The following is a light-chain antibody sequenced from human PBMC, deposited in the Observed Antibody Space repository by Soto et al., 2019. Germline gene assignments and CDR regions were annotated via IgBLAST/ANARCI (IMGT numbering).Light chain of an antibody. Sequence: EIVLTQSPGTLSLSPGERATLSCRASQSVSTTFLAEYQQNTGQAPRLLIYATSSRATGIPERFSGSGSGTDFDLTISRLEPEDFAVYSCQQYGTLPYTFGRGTKVEIK. V-gene: IGKV3-20*01. CDR1: QSVSTTF. CDR3: QQYGTLPYT. CDR2: ATS. J-gene: IGKJ2*01.